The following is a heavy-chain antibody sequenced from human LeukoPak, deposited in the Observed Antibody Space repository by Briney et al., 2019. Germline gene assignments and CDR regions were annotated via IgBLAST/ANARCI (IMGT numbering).Heavy chain of an antibody. CDR1: GYTFTGYY. D-gene: IGHD6-13*01. Sequence: ASVKVSCKASGYTFTGYYIHWVRQAPGQGLEWMGRINPNSGGTNYAQKFQGRVTMTRDTSISTAYMELSRLRSDDTAVYYCARPLSRAAAAEFDYWGQGTLVTVSS. V-gene: IGHV1-2*06. CDR3: ARPLSRAAAAEFDY. J-gene: IGHJ4*02. CDR2: INPNSGGT.